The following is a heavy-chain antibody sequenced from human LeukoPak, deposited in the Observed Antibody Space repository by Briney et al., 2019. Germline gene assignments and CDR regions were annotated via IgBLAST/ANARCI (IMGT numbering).Heavy chain of an antibody. CDR2: ISGSGGST. Sequence: GVSLRLSCAASGFTFSSYAMSWVRQAPGKGLEWVSAISGSGGSTYYADSVKGRFTISRDNSKNTLYLQMNSLRAEDTAVYYCAKEKQLWLSVRYYFDYWGQGTLVTVSS. V-gene: IGHV3-23*01. CDR3: AKEKQLWLSVRYYFDY. CDR1: GFTFSSYA. D-gene: IGHD5-18*01. J-gene: IGHJ4*02.